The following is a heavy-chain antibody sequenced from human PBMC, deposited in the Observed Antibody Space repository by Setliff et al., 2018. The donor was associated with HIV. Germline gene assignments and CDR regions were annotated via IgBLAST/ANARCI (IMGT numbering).Heavy chain of an antibody. J-gene: IGHJ4*02. D-gene: IGHD4-17*01. CDR1: GFTVDTGA. Sequence: GGSLRLSCAASGFTVDTGAMNWVRQAPGKGLEWVSTIGCWGTCTFYADSVKGRFAISGDPSTNTLYLHLRALGAEDTAIYYCARDAYGDSYFDYWGQGTLVTVSS. CDR2: IGCWGTCT. CDR3: ARDAYGDSYFDY. V-gene: IGHV3-23*01.